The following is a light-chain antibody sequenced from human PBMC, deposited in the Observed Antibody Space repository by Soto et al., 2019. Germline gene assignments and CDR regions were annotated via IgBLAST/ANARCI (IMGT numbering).Light chain of an antibody. CDR1: SRXVGSYNY. J-gene: IGLJ2*01. CDR2: EVT. V-gene: IGLV2-14*01. CDR3: SSYTSTNTLVV. Sequence: QSALTQPASVSGSPGQSITISCAGTSRXVGSYNYVSWYQQHPGKAPKLIIYEVTYRPSGVSNRFSGSKSGSTASLTISGXQAXXXADXYCSSYTSTNTLVVFGGGTKLTVL.